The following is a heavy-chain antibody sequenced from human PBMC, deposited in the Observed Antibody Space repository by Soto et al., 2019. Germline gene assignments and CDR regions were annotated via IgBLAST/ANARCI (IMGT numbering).Heavy chain of an antibody. V-gene: IGHV3-9*01. Sequence: EVQLVESAGGSVQPGRSLRLSCAASGFTFDDYAMHWVRQAPGKGLEWVSGISWNSGSIGYADSVKGRFTISRDNAKNSLYLQMNSLRAEDTALYYCANGGCSSTSCPLDYWGQGTLVTVSS. J-gene: IGHJ4*02. CDR2: ISWNSGSI. CDR3: ANGGCSSTSCPLDY. CDR1: GFTFDDYA. D-gene: IGHD2-2*01.